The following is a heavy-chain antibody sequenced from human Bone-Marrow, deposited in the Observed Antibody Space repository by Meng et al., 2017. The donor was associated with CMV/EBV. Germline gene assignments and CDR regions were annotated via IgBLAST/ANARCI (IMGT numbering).Heavy chain of an antibody. CDR2: IRSKAYGGTT. CDR3: TRDETYYDFWSGYCFDY. CDR1: GFMFSGSV. J-gene: IGHJ4*02. V-gene: IGHV3-49*04. Sequence: GESLKISCAASGFMFSGSVIHWVRQAPGKGLEWVGFIRSKAYGGTTEYAASVKGRFTISRDDSKSIAYLQMNSLKTEDTAVYYCTRDETYYDFWSGYCFDYWGQGTLVTVSS. D-gene: IGHD3-3*01.